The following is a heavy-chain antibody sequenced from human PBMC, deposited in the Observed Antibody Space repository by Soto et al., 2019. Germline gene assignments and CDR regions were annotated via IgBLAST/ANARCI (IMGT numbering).Heavy chain of an antibody. Sequence: SVKVSCKASGGTFSSYAISWVRQAPGQGLEWMGGIIPIFGTANYAQKFQGRVTITADESTSTAYMELSSLRSEDTAVYYCARGNRGYSYGCLDYWGQGTVVTVSS. CDR3: ARGNRGYSYGCLDY. V-gene: IGHV1-69*13. CDR2: IIPIFGTA. CDR1: GGTFSSYA. J-gene: IGHJ4*02. D-gene: IGHD5-18*01.